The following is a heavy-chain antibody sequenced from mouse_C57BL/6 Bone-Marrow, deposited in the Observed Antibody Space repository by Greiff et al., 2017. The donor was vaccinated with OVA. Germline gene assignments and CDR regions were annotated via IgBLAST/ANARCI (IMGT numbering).Heavy chain of an antibody. V-gene: IGHV1-15*01. D-gene: IGHD1-1*01. Sequence: QVQLKQSGAELVRPGASVTLSCKASGYTFTDYEMHWVKQTPVHGLEWIGAIDPETGGTAYNQKFKGKAILTADKSSSTAYMELRSLTSEDSAVYYCTRDYYGSSPYYFDYWGQGTTLTVSS. CDR3: TRDYYGSSPYYFDY. J-gene: IGHJ2*01. CDR2: IDPETGGT. CDR1: GYTFTDYE.